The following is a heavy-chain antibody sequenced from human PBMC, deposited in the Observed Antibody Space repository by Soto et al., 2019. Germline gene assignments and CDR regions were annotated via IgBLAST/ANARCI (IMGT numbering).Heavy chain of an antibody. CDR3: AKESYYDILTGYYGAFDI. CDR1: GFTFSSYG. Sequence: QVQLVESGGGVVQPGRSLRLSCAASGFTFSSYGMHWVRQAPGKGLEWVAVISYDGSNKYYADSVKGRFTISRDNSKNTLYLQMNSLRAEDTAVYYCAKESYYDILTGYYGAFDIWGQGTMVTVSS. D-gene: IGHD3-9*01. CDR2: ISYDGSNK. J-gene: IGHJ3*02. V-gene: IGHV3-30*18.